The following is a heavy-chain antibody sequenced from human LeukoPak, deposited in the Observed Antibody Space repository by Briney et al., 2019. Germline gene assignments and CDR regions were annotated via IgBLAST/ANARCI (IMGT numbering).Heavy chain of an antibody. D-gene: IGHD2-21*02. CDR1: GFTFRSYG. Sequence: GRSLRLSCAASGFTFRSYGMHWVRQAPGKGLEWVAVTSYDGSKKYYGDSVKGRFTISRDNSKNTLYLQMNSLRAEDTAVYYCAKDEDAYCGGDCSPYFYYNMDVWGQGTTVTVSS. CDR3: AKDEDAYCGGDCSPYFYYNMDV. CDR2: TSYDGSKK. J-gene: IGHJ6*02. V-gene: IGHV3-30*18.